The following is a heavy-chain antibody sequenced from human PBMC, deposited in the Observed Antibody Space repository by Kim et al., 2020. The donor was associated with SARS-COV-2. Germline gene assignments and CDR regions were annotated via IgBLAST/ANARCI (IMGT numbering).Heavy chain of an antibody. CDR2: IYYSGST. CDR1: GGSISSYY. D-gene: IGHD2-15*01. J-gene: IGHJ4*02. CDR3: ARVGPMVVAARGRSYYFDY. V-gene: IGHV4-59*13. Sequence: SETLSLTCTVSGGSISSYYWSWIRQPPGKGLEWIGYIYYSGSTNYNPSLKSRVTISVDTSKNQFSLKLSSVTAADTAVYYCARVGPMVVAARGRSYYFDYWGQGTLVTVSS.